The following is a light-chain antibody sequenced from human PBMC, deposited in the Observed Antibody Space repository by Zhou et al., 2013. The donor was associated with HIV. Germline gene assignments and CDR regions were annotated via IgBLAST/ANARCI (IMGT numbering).Light chain of an antibody. CDR3: QKYDTYPRT. CDR2: SAS. Sequence: GDTVTITCRASQDIGTYLAWYQQHPGKVPKLLIYSASILASGVPSWFSGSGSGTQFTLTITNLQPEDVGTYYCQKYDTYPRTFGQGTKVEI. J-gene: IGKJ1*01. V-gene: IGKV1-27*01. CDR1: QDIGTY.